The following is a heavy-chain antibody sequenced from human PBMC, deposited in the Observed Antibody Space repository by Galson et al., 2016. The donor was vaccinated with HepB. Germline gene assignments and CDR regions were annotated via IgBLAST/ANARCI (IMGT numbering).Heavy chain of an antibody. Sequence: SLRLSCAASGFSFSRRAMNWVRQAPGKGLQWVSSISGSGDITYSAESVKSRFTISRDNSRSTLYLQMDSLRVEDTAVYYWSKSEVVVVAAHQVWGQGTLVTVSS. J-gene: IGHJ4*02. D-gene: IGHD2-15*01. V-gene: IGHV3-23*01. CDR3: SKSEVVVVAAHQV. CDR1: GFSFSRRA. CDR2: ISGSGDIT.